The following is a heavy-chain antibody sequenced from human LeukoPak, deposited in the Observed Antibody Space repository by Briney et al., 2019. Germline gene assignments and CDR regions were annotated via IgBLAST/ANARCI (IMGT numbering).Heavy chain of an antibody. CDR3: AKSGGYKTIYYYYGMDV. J-gene: IGHJ6*02. V-gene: IGHV3-30*18. CDR2: ISYDGSDK. CDR1: GFTFSSYG. Sequence: GRSLRLSCAASGFTFSSYGMHWVRQAPGKGLEWVAVISYDGSDKYYGDSVKGRFTISRDNSKNTLYLQMNSLRADDTAVYYCAKSGGYKTIYYYYGMDVWGRGTTVTVSS. D-gene: IGHD5-24*01.